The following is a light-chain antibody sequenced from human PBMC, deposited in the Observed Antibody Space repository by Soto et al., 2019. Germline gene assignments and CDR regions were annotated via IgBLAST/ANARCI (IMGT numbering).Light chain of an antibody. CDR3: SSYSSSSTVV. V-gene: IGLV2-14*03. J-gene: IGLJ2*01. CDR2: DVS. CDR1: SSDVGDYDY. Sequence: QSVLTQPASVSGSPGHSITISCTGTSSDVGDYDYVSWYQQHPGKAPKLVIYDVSNRPSGVSNRFSGSKSGNTASLTISGLQAEDEADYYCSSYSSSSTVVFGEGTQLTVL.